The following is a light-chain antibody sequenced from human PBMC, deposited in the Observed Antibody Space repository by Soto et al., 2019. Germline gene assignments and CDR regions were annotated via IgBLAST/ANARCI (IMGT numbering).Light chain of an antibody. Sequence: DIQMTQSPSTLSASVGDRVTITCRASQGISSWLARYQQKPGKAPKLLIYDASSLESGVPSRFSGSGSGTEFTLTISSLQPDDFATYYCQQYNSYLWTFGQGTKVEIK. CDR2: DAS. J-gene: IGKJ1*01. CDR3: QQYNSYLWT. CDR1: QGISSW. V-gene: IGKV1-5*01.